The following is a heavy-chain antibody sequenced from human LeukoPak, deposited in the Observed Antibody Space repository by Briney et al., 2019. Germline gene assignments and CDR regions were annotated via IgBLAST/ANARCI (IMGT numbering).Heavy chain of an antibody. CDR1: GGTFSSYA. Sequence: ASVKVSCKASGGTFSSYAIIWVRQAPGQGLEWMGGIIPIFGTANYAQKFQGTVTITADESTRTAYMELSRLRSEDTAVYYCARVRAYYYDSSGYYGNWGQGTLVTVSS. CDR2: IIPIFGTA. CDR3: ARVRAYYYDSSGYYGN. J-gene: IGHJ4*02. D-gene: IGHD3-22*01. V-gene: IGHV1-69*13.